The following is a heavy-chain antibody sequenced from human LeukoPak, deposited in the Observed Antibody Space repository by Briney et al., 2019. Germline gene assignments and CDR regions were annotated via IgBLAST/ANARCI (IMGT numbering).Heavy chain of an antibody. CDR3: AKDYSGSYYYFDY. CDR2: ISGGGGST. Sequence: GGSLRLSCAASGFTFSIFAMSWVRQAPGKGLEWVSTISGGGGSTYYADSVRGRLTISRDNSKNTLYLQVNSLRAEDTAVYYCAKDYSGSYYYFDYWGQGTLVTVSS. D-gene: IGHD1-26*01. CDR1: GFTFSIFA. J-gene: IGHJ4*02. V-gene: IGHV3-23*01.